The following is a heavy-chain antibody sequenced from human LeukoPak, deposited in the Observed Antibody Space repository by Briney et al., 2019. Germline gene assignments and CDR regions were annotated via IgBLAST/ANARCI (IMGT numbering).Heavy chain of an antibody. D-gene: IGHD3-22*01. CDR1: GGTFSSYA. V-gene: IGHV1-69*13. CDR3: AADGPADLFDGSEDPPRDAFEI. J-gene: IGHJ3*02. Sequence: GASVKVSCKASGGTFSSYAISWVRQAPGQGLEWMGGIIPIFGTANYAQKFQGRVTITADESTSTAYMELSSLRSEDTVVFYCAADGPADLFDGSEDPPRDAFEIWGQGTMVTVSS. CDR2: IIPIFGTA.